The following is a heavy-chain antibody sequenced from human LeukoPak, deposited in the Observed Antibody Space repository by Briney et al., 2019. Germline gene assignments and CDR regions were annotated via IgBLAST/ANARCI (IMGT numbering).Heavy chain of an antibody. Sequence: GGSLRLSCAASGFTVSSNYMSWVRQAPGKGLEWVSIIYSGGNTFYADSVKGRFTISRDNSKNTLYLQMNSLRAEDTAVYYCARGQFRLSDYDSSGFDYWGQGTLVTVSS. CDR2: IYSGGNT. CDR3: ARGQFRLSDYDSSGFDY. V-gene: IGHV3-53*01. CDR1: GFTVSSNY. D-gene: IGHD3-22*01. J-gene: IGHJ4*02.